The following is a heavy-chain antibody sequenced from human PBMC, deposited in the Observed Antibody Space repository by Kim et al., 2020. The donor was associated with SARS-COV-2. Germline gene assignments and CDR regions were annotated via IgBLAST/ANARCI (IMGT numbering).Heavy chain of an antibody. D-gene: IGHD1-7*01. CDR2: IYYSGST. CDR3: ATPGGTTRDYYYGMDV. Sequence: SETLSLTCTVSGGSISSSSYYWGWIRQPPGKGLEWIGSIYYSGSTYYNPSLKSRVTISVDTSKNQFSLKLSSVTAADTAVYYCATPGGTTRDYYYGMDVWGQGTTVTVSS. J-gene: IGHJ6*02. V-gene: IGHV4-39*01. CDR1: GGSISSSSYY.